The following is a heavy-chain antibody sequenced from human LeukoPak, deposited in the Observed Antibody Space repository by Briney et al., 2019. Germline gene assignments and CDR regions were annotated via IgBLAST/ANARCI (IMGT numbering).Heavy chain of an antibody. D-gene: IGHD2-15*01. CDR1: GGTFSSYA. CDR3: ARAPLYSYFDY. V-gene: IGHV1-69*13. Sequence: GASVKVSCTASGGTFSSYAISWVRQAPAQGLEWMGGIIPIFGTANYAQKFQGRVTITADESTSTAYMELSSLRSEDTAVYYCARAPLYSYFDYWGQGTLVTVSS. CDR2: IIPIFGTA. J-gene: IGHJ4*02.